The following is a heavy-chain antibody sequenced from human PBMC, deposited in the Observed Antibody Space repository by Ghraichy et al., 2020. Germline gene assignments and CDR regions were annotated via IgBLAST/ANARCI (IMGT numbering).Heavy chain of an antibody. V-gene: IGHV3-74*01. D-gene: IGHD2-15*01. CDR2: INSGGSRT. CDR1: GFTFTNDW. J-gene: IGHJ4*02. CDR3: ARDYCSGRRCFFGTGGSHFDC. Sequence: GGSLRLSCAASGFTFTNDWIHWVRQAPGKGLVWVSHINSGGSRTTYADSVKGRFTISRDKAKNTLYLQMNSLRAEDTAVYYCARDYCSGRRCFFGTGGSHFDCWGPRTLVTVSS.